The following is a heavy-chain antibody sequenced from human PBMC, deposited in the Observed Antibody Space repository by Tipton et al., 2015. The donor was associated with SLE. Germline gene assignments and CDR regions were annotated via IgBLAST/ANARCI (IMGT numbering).Heavy chain of an antibody. CDR2: IYTSGST. CDR3: ARGYTMLNWFDP. V-gene: IGHV4-4*07. Sequence: TLSLTCTVSGGSISSYYWSWIRQPAGKGLEWIGRIYTSGSTNYNPSLKSRVTMSVDTSKNQFSLKLSSVAAADTAVYYCARGYTMLNWFDPWGQGTLVTVSS. CDR1: GGSISSYY. D-gene: IGHD3-10*01. J-gene: IGHJ5*02.